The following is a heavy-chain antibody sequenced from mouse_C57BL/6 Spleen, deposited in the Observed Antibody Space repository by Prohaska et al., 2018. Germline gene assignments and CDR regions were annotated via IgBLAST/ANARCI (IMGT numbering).Heavy chain of an antibody. CDR1: GYTFTDYN. J-gene: IGHJ2*01. Sequence: STQSTWEASGYTFTDYNMHWVKQSHGKSLEWIGYINPNNGGTSYNQKFKGKATLTVNKSSSTAYMELRSLTSEDSAVYYCARRLDYWGQGTTLTVSS. CDR3: ARRLDY. CDR2: INPNNGGT. V-gene: IGHV1-22*01.